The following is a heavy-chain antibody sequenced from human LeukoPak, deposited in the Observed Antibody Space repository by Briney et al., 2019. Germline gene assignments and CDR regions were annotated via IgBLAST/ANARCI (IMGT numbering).Heavy chain of an antibody. D-gene: IGHD1-26*01. CDR1: GFTFSSYT. CDR2: IWCDGSKK. CDR3: VSDWDGY. V-gene: IGHV3-30*04. Sequence: GGSLRLSCAASGFTFSSYTLHWVRQTPGKGLEWVALIWCDGSKKDYADSVKGRFTISRDNSKNTLYLQMNSLRAEDTAVYYCVSDWDGYWGQGTLVTVSS. J-gene: IGHJ4*02.